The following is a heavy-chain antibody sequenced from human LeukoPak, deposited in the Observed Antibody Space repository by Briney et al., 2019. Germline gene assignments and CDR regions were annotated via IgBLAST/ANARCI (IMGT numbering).Heavy chain of an antibody. CDR3: ARVNYDSSGYYIYYYYYYMDV. Sequence: PSETLSLTCTVSGGSISSYYWSWIRQPPGKGLEWIGSIYYSGSTYYNPSLKSRVTISVDTSKNQFSLKLSSVTAADTAVYYCARVNYDSSGYYIYYYYYYMDVWGKGTTVTVSS. CDR1: GGSISSYY. V-gene: IGHV4-59*12. J-gene: IGHJ6*03. CDR2: IYYSGST. D-gene: IGHD3-22*01.